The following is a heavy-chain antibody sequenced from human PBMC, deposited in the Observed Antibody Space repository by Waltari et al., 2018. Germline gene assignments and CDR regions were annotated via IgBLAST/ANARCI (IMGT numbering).Heavy chain of an antibody. CDR2: ISGSGGST. D-gene: IGHD2-2*01. Sequence: EVQLLESGGGLVQPGGSLRLSCAASGFTFSSYAMSWVRQAPGKGLEWVSAISGSGGSTYYADSVKGRFTISRDNSKNTLYLQMNSLRAEDTAVYYCASRDCSSTSCYLPDYFDYWGQGTLVTVSS. V-gene: IGHV3-23*01. CDR3: ASRDCSSTSCYLPDYFDY. J-gene: IGHJ4*02. CDR1: GFTFSSYA.